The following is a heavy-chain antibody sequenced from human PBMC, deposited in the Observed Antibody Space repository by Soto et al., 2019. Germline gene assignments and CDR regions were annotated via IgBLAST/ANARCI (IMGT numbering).Heavy chain of an antibody. CDR1: GDSISIYS. Sequence: PSETLSLTCTVSGDSISIYSWSWIRQPPGKGLEWIGYIYYTGRTNYNPFLKSRVSISVDTSKNQCSLKLNSVTAADTAVYYCAAVSDGDYFWFDPWGQGTLVTVSS. CDR3: AAVSDGDYFWFDP. V-gene: IGHV4-59*01. D-gene: IGHD4-17*01. CDR2: IYYTGRT. J-gene: IGHJ5*02.